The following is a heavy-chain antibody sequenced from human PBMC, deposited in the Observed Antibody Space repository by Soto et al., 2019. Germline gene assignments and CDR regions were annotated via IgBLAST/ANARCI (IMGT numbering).Heavy chain of an antibody. CDR2: IDSGGTTI. J-gene: IGHJ4*02. D-gene: IGHD6-19*01. CDR3: ARRTSGWYSDY. CDR1: GFTFSSYS. Sequence: EVQLVESGGGLVQPGGSLRLSCAASGFTFSSYSMIWVRQPPGKGPECISYIDSGGTTIYQTDSVKGRFTISRDNAKNSLYLQMNCLSGEDTAVYYCARRTSGWYSDYWGLGTLVTVSS. V-gene: IGHV3-48*01.